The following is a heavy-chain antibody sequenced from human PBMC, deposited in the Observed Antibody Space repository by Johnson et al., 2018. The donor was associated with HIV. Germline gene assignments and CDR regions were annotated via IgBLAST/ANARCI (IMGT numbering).Heavy chain of an antibody. D-gene: IGHD7-27*01. CDR1: GFSFSNYA. CDR3: ARHWGNDAFDI. V-gene: IGHV3-30*04. Sequence: QVQLVESGGGVVQPGRSLRLSCAASGFSFSNYAMDWVRQAPGKGLEWVAFISYDGSNKYYADSVKGRFTISRDNSKNSLYLQMNSLRAEDTAVYYCARHWGNDAFDIWGQGTMVTVSS. CDR2: ISYDGSNK. J-gene: IGHJ3*02.